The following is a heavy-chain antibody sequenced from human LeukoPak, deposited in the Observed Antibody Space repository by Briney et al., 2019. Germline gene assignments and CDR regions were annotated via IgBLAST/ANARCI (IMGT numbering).Heavy chain of an antibody. V-gene: IGHV1-18*01. Sequence: ASVKVSCKASGYTFTSYGISWVRQAPGQGLEWMGWISAYNGNTNYAQKLQGRVTMTTDTSTSTAYMELRSLRSDDTAVYYCARDFGPHPLDSSGYYIPAGYWGQGTLVTVSS. CDR3: ARDFGPHPLDSSGYYIPAGY. D-gene: IGHD3-22*01. CDR2: ISAYNGNT. CDR1: GYTFTSYG. J-gene: IGHJ4*02.